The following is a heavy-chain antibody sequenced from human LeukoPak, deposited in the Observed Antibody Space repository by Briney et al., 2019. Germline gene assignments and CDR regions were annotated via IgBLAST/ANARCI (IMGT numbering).Heavy chain of an antibody. V-gene: IGHV4-30-2*01. Sequence: SETLSLTCAVSGGSISSGGYSWSWIRQPPGKGLEWIGYIYHSGSTYYNPSLKSRVTMSVDTSKNQFSLKLSSVTAADTAVYYCARDGLWFGEYDIWGQGTLVTVSS. D-gene: IGHD3-10*01. J-gene: IGHJ4*02. CDR1: GGSISSGGYS. CDR2: IYHSGST. CDR3: ARDGLWFGEYDI.